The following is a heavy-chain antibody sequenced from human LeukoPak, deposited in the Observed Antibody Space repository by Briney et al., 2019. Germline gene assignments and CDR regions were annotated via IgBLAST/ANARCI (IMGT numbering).Heavy chain of an antibody. Sequence: PSETLSLTCTVSGAPISRDYWTWIRQPPGKGLEWIGYIYGGSTTYSPSLNSRVTISLDTSKNQFSLKLSSVTAADTAVYYCARRDDLLYYDSSGYYHPNWFDPWGQGTLVTVSS. J-gene: IGHJ5*02. D-gene: IGHD3-22*01. CDR3: ARRDDLLYYDSSGYYHPNWFDP. V-gene: IGHV4-59*08. CDR2: IYGGST. CDR1: GAPISRDY.